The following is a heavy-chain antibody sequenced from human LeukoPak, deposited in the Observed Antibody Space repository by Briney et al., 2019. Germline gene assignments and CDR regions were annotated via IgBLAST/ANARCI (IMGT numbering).Heavy chain of an antibody. J-gene: IGHJ4*02. D-gene: IGHD5-18*01. CDR3: ARVLRAASWRSYDY. CDR2: IYYNGDT. Sequence: SETLSLTCTVSGGSVSNSLYYWSWIRQPPGKGLEWIGYIYYNGDTNYNPSLKGRVIISIDTSSNQFSLRLNSMTAADTAVYYCARVLRAASWRSYDYWGQGSLVTVSS. CDR1: GGSVSNSLYY. V-gene: IGHV4-61*01.